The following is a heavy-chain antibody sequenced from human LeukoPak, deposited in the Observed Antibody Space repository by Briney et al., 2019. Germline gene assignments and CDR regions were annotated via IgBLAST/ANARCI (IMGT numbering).Heavy chain of an antibody. Sequence: SETLSLTCAVYGGSFSGYYWSWIRQTPGKGLEWIGEINHSGSTNYNPSLKSRVTISVDTSKNQFSLKLSSVTAADTAVYYCARHWLWPYYYMDVWGKGTTVTISS. CDR2: INHSGST. V-gene: IGHV4-34*01. D-gene: IGHD5-18*01. CDR3: ARHWLWPYYYMDV. J-gene: IGHJ6*03. CDR1: GGSFSGYY.